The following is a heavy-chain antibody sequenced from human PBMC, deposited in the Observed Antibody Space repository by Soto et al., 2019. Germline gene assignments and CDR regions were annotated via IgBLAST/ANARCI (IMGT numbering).Heavy chain of an antibody. CDR3: ARSLRIQHSNWFDP. V-gene: IGHV4-59*01. J-gene: IGHJ5*02. CDR1: GGSISSYY. CDR2: IYYSGST. Sequence: SETLSLTCTVSGGSISSYYWSWIRQPPGKGLEWIGYIYYSGSTNYNPPLKSRVTISVDTSKNQFSLKLSSVTAADTAVYYCARSLRIQHSNWFDPWGQGTLVTVSS. D-gene: IGHD5-18*01.